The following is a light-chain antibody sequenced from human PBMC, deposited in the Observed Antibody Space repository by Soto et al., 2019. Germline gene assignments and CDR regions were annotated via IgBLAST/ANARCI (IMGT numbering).Light chain of an antibody. CDR2: DVS. V-gene: IGKV3-11*01. J-gene: IGKJ4*01. Sequence: EIVWTQSPATLSLSPGERATLSCRASQSVDSYLTWYQQKPGQAPRLLIYDVSKRATGIPVRFSGSGSGTDFTLTLSSLEPEDVAIYYCQQRRNWPLTFGGGTKVEIK. CDR1: QSVDSY. CDR3: QQRRNWPLT.